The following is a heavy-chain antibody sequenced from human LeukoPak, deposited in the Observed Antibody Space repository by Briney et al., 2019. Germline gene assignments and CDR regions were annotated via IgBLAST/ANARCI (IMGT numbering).Heavy chain of an antibody. CDR3: ARASAMVTVSDY. CDR2: IKQDGSEK. J-gene: IGHJ4*02. Sequence: GGSLRLSCAASGFIFSSYWMSWVRQAPGKGLEWVANIKQDGSEKYYVDSVKGRFTISRDNAKNSLYLQMNSLRAEDTAVYYCARASAMVTVSDYWGQGTLVTVSS. D-gene: IGHD5-18*01. CDR1: GFIFSSYW. V-gene: IGHV3-7*01.